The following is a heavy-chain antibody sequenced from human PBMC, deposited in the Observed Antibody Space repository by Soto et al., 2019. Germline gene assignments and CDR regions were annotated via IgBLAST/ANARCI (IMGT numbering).Heavy chain of an antibody. CDR3: ARDLGTFGGSGNDAFDI. J-gene: IGHJ3*02. CDR2: IWYDGSNK. V-gene: IGHV3-33*01. CDR1: GFTFSSYG. Sequence: GGSLRLSCAASGFTFSSYGMHWVRQAPGKGLEWVAVIWYDGSNKYYADSVKGRFTISRENSKNTLYLQMNSLRAEDTAVYYCARDLGTFGGSGNDAFDIWGQGTMVTVSS. D-gene: IGHD6-25*01.